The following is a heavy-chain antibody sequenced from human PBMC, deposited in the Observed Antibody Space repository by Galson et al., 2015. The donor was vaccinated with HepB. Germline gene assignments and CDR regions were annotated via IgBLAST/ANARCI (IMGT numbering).Heavy chain of an antibody. CDR2: ISAYNGNT. J-gene: IGHJ4*02. Sequence: SVKVSCKASGYTFTNYGISWVRQAPGQGLEWMGWISAYNGNTNYAQNLQGRVTMTTDTSASAAYMELGSLRSDDTAVYYCARDKGAVAGYIGYWGQGTLVTVSS. D-gene: IGHD6-19*01. V-gene: IGHV1-18*04. CDR1: GYTFTNYG. CDR3: ARDKGAVAGYIGY.